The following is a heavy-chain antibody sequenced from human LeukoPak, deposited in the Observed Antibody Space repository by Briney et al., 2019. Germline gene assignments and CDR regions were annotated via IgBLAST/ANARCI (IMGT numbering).Heavy chain of an antibody. V-gene: IGHV4-39*01. CDR1: GGSISSSTYY. CDR3: ATQSSAVFDY. D-gene: IGHD6-25*01. CDR2: IYYSGST. J-gene: IGHJ4*02. Sequence: PSETLSLTCTVSGGSISSSTYYWGWIRQPPGKGLEWIGTIYYSGSTYYNPSLKSRVTISVDTSKNQFSLKLSSVTAADTAVYYCATQSSAVFDYWGQGTLVTVSS.